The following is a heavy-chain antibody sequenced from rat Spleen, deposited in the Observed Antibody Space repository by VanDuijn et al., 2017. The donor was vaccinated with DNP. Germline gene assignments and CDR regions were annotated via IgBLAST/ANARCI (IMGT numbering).Heavy chain of an antibody. D-gene: IGHD1-1*01. J-gene: IGHJ2*01. V-gene: IGHV5S10*01. Sequence: EVQLVESGGGLVQPGRSLKLSCAASGFTFSDYNMAWVRQAPKKGLAWVATISTSGSRAYYPDSVKGRFTISRDNAKSTLYLQMDSLRSEDTATYYCTTGVVDYWGQGVMVTVSS. CDR3: TTGVVDY. CDR2: ISTSGSRA. CDR1: GFTFSDYN.